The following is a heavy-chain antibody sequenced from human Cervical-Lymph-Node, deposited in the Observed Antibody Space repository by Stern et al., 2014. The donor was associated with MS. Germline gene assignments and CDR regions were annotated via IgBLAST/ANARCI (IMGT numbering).Heavy chain of an antibody. Sequence: VPLVQSGAAVKKSGESLKISCKGSGYSFPAYWIAWVRQMPGEGLEWLGIIYPGDSDIRYSPAFQGQVTISADKSTRTAYLQWSSLKASDTAMYYCARQEGSRHYGLDVWGQGTTVTVSS. CDR2: IYPGDSDI. V-gene: IGHV5-51*01. CDR3: ARQEGSRHYGLDV. D-gene: IGHD6-6*01. J-gene: IGHJ6*02. CDR1: GYSFPAYW.